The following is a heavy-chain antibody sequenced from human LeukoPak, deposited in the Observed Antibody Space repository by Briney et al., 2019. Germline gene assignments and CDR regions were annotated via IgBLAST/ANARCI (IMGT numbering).Heavy chain of an antibody. J-gene: IGHJ4*02. CDR3: AKAHTASLSRGYLDY. CDR1: GFTFITYG. V-gene: IGHV3-30*02. D-gene: IGHD3-16*01. CDR2: IHYDGSKN. Sequence: GGSLRLSCAGSGFTFITYGMHWVPQVPGMGLVWLAFIHYDGSKNYYADPVRGRFTITRDNSKTTLYLQMSSLRPEDTAVYYCAKAHTASLSRGYLDYWGQGTLVTVSS.